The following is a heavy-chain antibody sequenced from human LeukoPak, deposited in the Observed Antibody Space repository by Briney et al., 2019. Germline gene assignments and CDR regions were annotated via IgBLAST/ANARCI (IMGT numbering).Heavy chain of an antibody. J-gene: IGHJ4*02. CDR2: ISYDGSNK. CDR1: GFTFSSYG. Sequence: GGSLRLSCAASGFTFSSYGMHWVRQAPGKGLEWVAVISYDGSNKYYADSVKGRFTISRDNSKNTLYLQMNSLRAVDTAVYYCANLWTGSTRFDYWGQGTLVTVSS. V-gene: IGHV3-30*18. D-gene: IGHD3/OR15-3a*01. CDR3: ANLWTGSTRFDY.